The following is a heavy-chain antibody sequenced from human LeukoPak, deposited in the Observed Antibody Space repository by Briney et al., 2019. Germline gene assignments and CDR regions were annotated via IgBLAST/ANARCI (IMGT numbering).Heavy chain of an antibody. CDR2: INHSGST. CDR1: GGSFSGYY. D-gene: IGHD3-10*01. V-gene: IGHV4-34*01. J-gene: IGHJ4*02. Sequence: SETLSLTCAVYGGSFSGYYWSWIRQPPGKGLEWIGEINHSGSTNYNPSLKSRVTISVDTSKNQFSLKLSSVTAADTAVYYCARDSRGGSGSYSFDYWGQGTLVTVSS. CDR3: ARDSRGGSGSYSFDY.